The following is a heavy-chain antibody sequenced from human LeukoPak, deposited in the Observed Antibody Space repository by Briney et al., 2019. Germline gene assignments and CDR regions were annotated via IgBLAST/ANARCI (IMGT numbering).Heavy chain of an antibody. CDR2: IYYSGST. J-gene: IGHJ4*02. CDR3: ARSYDYSLLYFDY. D-gene: IGHD3-22*01. V-gene: IGHV4-59*01. CDR1: GGSISSYY. Sequence: SGTLSLTCTVSGGSISSYYWSWIRQPPGKGLEWIGYIYYSGSTNYNPSLKSRVTISVDTSKNQFSLKLSSVTAADTAVYYCARSYDYSLLYFDYWGQGTLVTVSS.